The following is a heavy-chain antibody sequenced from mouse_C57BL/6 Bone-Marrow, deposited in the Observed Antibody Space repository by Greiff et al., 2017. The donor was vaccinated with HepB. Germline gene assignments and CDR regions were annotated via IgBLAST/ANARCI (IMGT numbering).Heavy chain of an antibody. D-gene: IGHD1-1*01. CDR3: ARGTTVVSYFDY. CDR1: GYAFSSYW. CDR2: IYPGDGDT. Sequence: QVQLQQSGAELVKPGASVKISCKASGYAFSSYWMNWVKQRPGKGLEWIGQIYPGDGDTNYNGKFKGKATLTADKSSSTAYMQLSSLTSEDSAVYFCARGTTVVSYFDYWGQGTTLTVSS. V-gene: IGHV1-80*01. J-gene: IGHJ2*01.